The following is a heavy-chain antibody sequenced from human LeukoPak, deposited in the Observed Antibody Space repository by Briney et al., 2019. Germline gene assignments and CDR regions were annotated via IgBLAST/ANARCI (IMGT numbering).Heavy chain of an antibody. CDR1: GGSFSGYY. CDR3: AREWGNYDSGDAFDI. CDR2: INHSGNI. J-gene: IGHJ3*02. Sequence: SETLSLTCAVYGGSFSGYYWSWIRQPPGKGLEWIGEINHSGNINYNPSLKSRVTISVDTSKNQFSLKLSSVIAADTAVYYCAREWGNYDSGDAFDIWGQGTMVTVSS. V-gene: IGHV4-34*01. D-gene: IGHD3-22*01.